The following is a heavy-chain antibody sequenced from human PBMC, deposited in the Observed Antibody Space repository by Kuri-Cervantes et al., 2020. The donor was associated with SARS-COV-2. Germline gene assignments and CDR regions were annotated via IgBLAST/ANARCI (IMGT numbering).Heavy chain of an antibody. CDR1: GGSFSGYY. CDR3: ARAGTIFGVVIQNFDY. Sequence: SQTLSLTCAVYGGSFSGYYWSWIRQPPGKGLEWIGEINHSGGTNYNPSLKSRVTISVDTSKNQFSLKLSSVTAADTAVYYCARAGTIFGVVIQNFDYWGQGTLVTVSS. CDR2: INHSGGT. D-gene: IGHD3-3*01. V-gene: IGHV4-34*09. J-gene: IGHJ4*02.